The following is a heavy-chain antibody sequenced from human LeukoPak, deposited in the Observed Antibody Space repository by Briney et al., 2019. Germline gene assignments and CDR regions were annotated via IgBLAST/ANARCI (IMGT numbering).Heavy chain of an antibody. Sequence: GGSLRLSCAASGFTFSSYSMNWVRQAPGKGLEWVSYISSSSSTIYYADSVKGRFTISRDNAKNSLYLQMNSLRAEDTAVYYCAKGGTGHSDYWGQGTLVTVSS. CDR3: AKGGTGHSDY. CDR2: ISSSSSTI. V-gene: IGHV3-48*01. J-gene: IGHJ4*02. D-gene: IGHD3-16*01. CDR1: GFTFSSYS.